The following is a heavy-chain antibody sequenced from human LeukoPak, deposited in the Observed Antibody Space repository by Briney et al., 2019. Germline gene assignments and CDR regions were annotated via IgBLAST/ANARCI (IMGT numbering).Heavy chain of an antibody. D-gene: IGHD3-10*01. CDR3: AREGAGSGSYSLNLWDYYYGMDV. Sequence: GGSLRLSCAASGFTFSDYYMSWIRQAPGKGLEWVSYISSSGSTIYYADSVKGRFTISRDNAKNSLYLQMNSLRAEDTAVYYCAREGAGSGSYSLNLWDYYYGMDVWGQGTTVTVSS. J-gene: IGHJ6*02. V-gene: IGHV3-11*01. CDR2: ISSSGSTI. CDR1: GFTFSDYY.